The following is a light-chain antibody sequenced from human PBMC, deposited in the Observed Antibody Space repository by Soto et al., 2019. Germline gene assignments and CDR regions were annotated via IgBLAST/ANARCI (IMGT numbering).Light chain of an antibody. Sequence: QSVLTQPPSVSGAPGQRVSISCTGSSSNIGAGYVVHWYQQLPGTAPRLLIYANNERPSGVPDRFSGSKSGTSASLAITGLQADDEADYYCQSYDTRLSGSVVFGGGIKLTVL. CDR3: QSYDTRLSGSVV. J-gene: IGLJ3*02. V-gene: IGLV1-40*01. CDR1: SSNIGAGYV. CDR2: ANN.